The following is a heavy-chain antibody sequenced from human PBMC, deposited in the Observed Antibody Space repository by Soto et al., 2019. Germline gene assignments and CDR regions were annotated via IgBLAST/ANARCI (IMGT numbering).Heavy chain of an antibody. V-gene: IGHV5-51*01. CDR3: AITLCSGGSCYLEDGMDV. CDR2: IYPGDSDT. J-gene: IGHJ6*02. Sequence: GESLKISCKGSGYSFTSYWIGWVRQMPGKGLEWMGIIYPGDSDTRYSPSFQGQVTISADKSISTAYLQWSSLKASDTAMYYCAITLCSGGSCYLEDGMDVWGQGTTVTVFS. CDR1: GYSFTSYW. D-gene: IGHD2-15*01.